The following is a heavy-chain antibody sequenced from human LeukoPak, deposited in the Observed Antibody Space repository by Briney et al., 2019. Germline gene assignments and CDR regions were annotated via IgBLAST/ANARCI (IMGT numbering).Heavy chain of an antibody. J-gene: IGHJ4*02. Sequence: PSETLSLTCTVSRGSIGSYYWGWIRQPPGKGLEWVAYIFNTGTTKYNPSLKSRVTISLDTSNSQFSLKLSSVTAADTAVYYCARLWGFCPGGTCSFDHWGQGSLVIVSS. D-gene: IGHD2-8*02. CDR3: ARLWGFCPGGTCSFDH. CDR2: IFNTGTT. CDR1: RGSIGSYY. V-gene: IGHV4-59*08.